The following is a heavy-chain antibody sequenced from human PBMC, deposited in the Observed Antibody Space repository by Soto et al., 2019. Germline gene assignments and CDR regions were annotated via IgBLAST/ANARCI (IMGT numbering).Heavy chain of an antibody. V-gene: IGHV1-69*13. Sequence: SVKVSCKASGGTFSSYAISWVRQAPGQGLEWMGGIIPIFGTANYAQKFQGRVTITADESTSTAYMELSSLRSEDTAVYHCTQTWRVPAAHIDYWGQGTLVTVSS. CDR3: TQTWRVPAAHIDY. D-gene: IGHD2-2*01. J-gene: IGHJ4*02. CDR2: IIPIFGTA. CDR1: GGTFSSYA.